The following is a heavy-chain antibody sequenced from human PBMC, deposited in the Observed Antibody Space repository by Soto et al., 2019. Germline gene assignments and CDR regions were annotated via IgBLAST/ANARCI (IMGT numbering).Heavy chain of an antibody. V-gene: IGHV4-38-2*01. CDR1: GDSISSHYC. Sequence: RSLTCAVSGDSISSHYCWGWIRQPPGKGLEWLGSICHSVTTSYSPSLKGRITISVDTSKNQFSLRLSSVTAADTAVYYCARHRLYTSSSGPFGMDVWGQGTTVTVSS. D-gene: IGHD6-6*01. J-gene: IGHJ6*02. CDR2: ICHSVTT. CDR3: ARHRLYTSSSGPFGMDV.